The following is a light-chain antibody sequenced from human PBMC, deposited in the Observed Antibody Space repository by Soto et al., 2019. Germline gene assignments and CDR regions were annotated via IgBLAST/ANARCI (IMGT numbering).Light chain of an antibody. CDR2: GAS. Sequence: EMVLTQSPGTLSLSPGERATLSCRASQSVSSSYLAWYQQKPGQAPRLLIYGASSRATGIPDRFSGSGSGTDFTLTMSRLEPEDFAVYYCLQYGSSPRTFRQGTKVEIK. CDR3: LQYGSSPRT. J-gene: IGKJ1*01. V-gene: IGKV3-20*01. CDR1: QSVSSSY.